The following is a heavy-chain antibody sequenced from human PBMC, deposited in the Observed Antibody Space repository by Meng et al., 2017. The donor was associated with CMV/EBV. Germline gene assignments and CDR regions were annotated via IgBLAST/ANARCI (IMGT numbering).Heavy chain of an antibody. CDR3: AHRGSYGYHGY. Sequence: ISFKDLGAALVQPTQALTRTYTFSGFSLRTSGVGVGWIRQPPGKALGWLALIYWDDDKRYSPSLKSRLTITKDTSKTQVVLTMTNMDPVDTATYYWAHRGSYGYHGYWGQGTLVTVSS. J-gene: IGHJ4*02. CDR2: IYWDDDK. D-gene: IGHD5-18*01. V-gene: IGHV2-5*02. CDR1: GFSLRTSGVG.